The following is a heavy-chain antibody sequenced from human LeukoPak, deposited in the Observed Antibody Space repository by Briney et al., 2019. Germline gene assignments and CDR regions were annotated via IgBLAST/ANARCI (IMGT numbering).Heavy chain of an antibody. CDR3: ARDFIQLERRIFGY. V-gene: IGHV1-69*13. CDR1: GGTFSSYA. D-gene: IGHD1-1*01. J-gene: IGHJ4*02. CDR2: IIPIFGTA. Sequence: GASVNVSCKASGGTFSSYAISWVRQAPGQGLEWMGGIIPIFGTANYAQKFQGRVTITADESTSTAYMELSSLRSEDTAVYYCARDFIQLERRIFGYWGQGTLVTVSS.